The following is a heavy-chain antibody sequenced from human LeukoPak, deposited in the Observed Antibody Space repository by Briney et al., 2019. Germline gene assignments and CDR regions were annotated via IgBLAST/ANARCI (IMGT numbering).Heavy chain of an antibody. D-gene: IGHD2-2*01. Sequence: GGSLRLSCAASGFTFSSYWMHWVRQAPGKGLVWVSRINSDGSITTYADSVRGRFTISRGNAKSTLYLQMNSLRAEDTAVYYCASSTQISKYADYWGQGALVTVSS. CDR2: INSDGSIT. V-gene: IGHV3-74*01. CDR1: GFTFSSYW. J-gene: IGHJ4*02. CDR3: ASSTQISKYADY.